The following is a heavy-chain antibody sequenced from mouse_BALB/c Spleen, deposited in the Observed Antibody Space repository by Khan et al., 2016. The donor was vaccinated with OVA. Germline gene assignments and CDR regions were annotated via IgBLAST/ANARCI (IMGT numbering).Heavy chain of an antibody. V-gene: IGHV2-6-5*01. Sequence: QVQLKESGPGLVAPSQSLSITCTVSGFSLTDHGVSWIRQPPGKGLEWLGVIWGGGSTYYNSVLKSRLSISKDNSKSQVFLKMNSLQTDDTVMYYCAKQIWSPYYGMDYWGQGTSVTGSS. D-gene: IGHD1-1*02. CDR1: GFSLTDHG. CDR2: IWGGGST. J-gene: IGHJ4*01. CDR3: AKQIWSPYYGMDY.